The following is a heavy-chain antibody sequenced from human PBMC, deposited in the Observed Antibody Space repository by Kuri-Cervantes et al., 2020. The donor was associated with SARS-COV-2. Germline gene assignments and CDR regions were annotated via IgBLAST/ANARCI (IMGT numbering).Heavy chain of an antibody. V-gene: IGHV1-69*05. CDR2: IIPIFGTA. CDR3: ARVRGYSYGYRGDYYMDV. Sequence: SVKVSCKASGYIFTDYNIHWVRQAPGQGLEWMGGIIPIFGTANYAQKFQGRVTITTDESTSTAYMELSSLRSEDTAVYYCARVRGYSYGYRGDYYMDVWGKGTTVTVSS. D-gene: IGHD5-18*01. J-gene: IGHJ6*03. CDR1: GYIFTDYN.